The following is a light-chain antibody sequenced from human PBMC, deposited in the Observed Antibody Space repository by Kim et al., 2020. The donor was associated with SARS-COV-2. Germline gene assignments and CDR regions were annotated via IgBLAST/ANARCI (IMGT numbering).Light chain of an antibody. V-gene: IGLV3-9*01. J-gene: IGLJ3*02. CDR1: NIGTKN. CDR3: QVWDSSTGV. CDR2: RDT. Sequence: SYELTQPLSVSVALGQTARITCGGNNIGTKNVHWFQQKPGQAPVLVIFRDTNRPSGIPERFSGSNSGNTATLTISRAQPGDEADYYCQVWDSSTGVFGGG.